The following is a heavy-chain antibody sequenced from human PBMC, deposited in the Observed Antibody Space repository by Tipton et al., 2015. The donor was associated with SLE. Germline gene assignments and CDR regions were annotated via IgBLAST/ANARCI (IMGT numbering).Heavy chain of an antibody. CDR2: INHSGST. CDR1: GGSFSGYY. D-gene: IGHD2-15*01. J-gene: IGHJ2*01. CDR3: ARGYCSGGSCSYWYFDL. V-gene: IGHV4-34*01. Sequence: TLSLTCAVYGGSFSGYYWSWIRQPPGKGLEWIGEINHSGSTYYNPSLKSRVTISVDTSKNQFSLKLSSVTAADTAVYYCARGYCSGGSCSYWYFDLWARGTLVTVSS.